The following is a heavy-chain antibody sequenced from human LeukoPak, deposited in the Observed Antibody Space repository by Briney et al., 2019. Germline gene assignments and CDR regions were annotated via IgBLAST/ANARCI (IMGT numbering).Heavy chain of an antibody. CDR1: GGSISSGVYY. J-gene: IGHJ3*02. CDR3: AREAVPYALNI. V-gene: IGHV4-61*02. CDR2: IYSSGST. Sequence: SQTLSLTCTVSGGSISSGVYYWTWIRQPAGKGLEWIGRIYSSGSTNYHPSLKGRVSILADTSKNQFSLKLTSVTAADTAVYYCAREAVPYALNIWGQGTMVTVSS.